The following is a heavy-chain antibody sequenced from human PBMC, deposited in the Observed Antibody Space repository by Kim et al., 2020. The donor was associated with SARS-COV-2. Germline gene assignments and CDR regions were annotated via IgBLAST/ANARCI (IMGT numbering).Heavy chain of an antibody. D-gene: IGHD6-19*01. CDR3: TTDKASVAGTH. CDR2: TT. Sequence: TTDYAEPVKGRSTISRDDSKNTLYLQMNSLKTEDTAVYYCTTDKASVAGTHWGQGTLVTVSS. V-gene: IGHV3-15*01. J-gene: IGHJ4*02.